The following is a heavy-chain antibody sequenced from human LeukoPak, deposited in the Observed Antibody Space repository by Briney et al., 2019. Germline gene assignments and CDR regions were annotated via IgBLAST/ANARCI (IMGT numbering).Heavy chain of an antibody. D-gene: IGHD6-19*01. CDR3: ARDSVAGTRGWFDP. CDR2: TYYRSKWYN. J-gene: IGHJ5*02. CDR1: GVSVSSKSVA. Sequence: SQTLSLTCAISGVSVSSKSVAWNWIRQSPSRGLEWLGRTYYRSKWYNDFAESVKSRITINPDTYKNQFSLQLFSVTPEDTAVYYCARDSVAGTRGWFDPWGQGTLVTVSS. V-gene: IGHV6-1*01.